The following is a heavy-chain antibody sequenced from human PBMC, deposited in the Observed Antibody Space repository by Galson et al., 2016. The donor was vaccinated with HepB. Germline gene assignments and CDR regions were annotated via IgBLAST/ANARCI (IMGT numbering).Heavy chain of an antibody. Sequence: SVKVSCKASGYSLITYYIHWARQAPGQGLEWMGLLNPSGGSTKTTQRFQGRLTMTRDTSTGTVYMELTSLRSDDTAVYYCEREYLTTTGRLYYTMDFWGQATTVTISS. D-gene: IGHD1-14*01. J-gene: IGHJ6*02. CDR3: EREYLTTTGRLYYTMDF. V-gene: IGHV1-46*01. CDR2: LNPSGGST. CDR1: GYSLITYY.